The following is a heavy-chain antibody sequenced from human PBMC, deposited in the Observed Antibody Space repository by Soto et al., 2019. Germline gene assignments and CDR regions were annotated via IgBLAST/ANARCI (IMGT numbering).Heavy chain of an antibody. CDR2: IYYSGST. J-gene: IGHJ4*02. V-gene: IGHV4-59*08. D-gene: IGHD5-18*01. CDR3: ARRRGYSLDY. CDR1: GGSISSYY. Sequence: QVQLQESGPGQVKPSETLSLTCTVSGGSISSYYWSWIRQPPGKGLEWIGYIYYSGSTNYNPSLKSRVTISVDTSKNQFSLKLSSLTAADTAVYYCARRRGYSLDYWGQGTLVTVSS.